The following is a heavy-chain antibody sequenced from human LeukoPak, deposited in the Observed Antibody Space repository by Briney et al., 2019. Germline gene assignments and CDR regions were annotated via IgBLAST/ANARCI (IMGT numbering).Heavy chain of an antibody. D-gene: IGHD4-17*01. CDR1: RGXLSSYS. V-gene: IGHV4-59*08. Sequence: SETLSLTCTVSRGXLSSYSWSWIRQPPGKGLEWLAYIYYSGSTNYNPSLKSRVTISVDTSKNQFSLKLSSVTAADTAVYYCARHLYDDYANFDYWGQGTLVTVSS. CDR3: ARHLYDDYANFDY. J-gene: IGHJ4*02. CDR2: IYYSGST.